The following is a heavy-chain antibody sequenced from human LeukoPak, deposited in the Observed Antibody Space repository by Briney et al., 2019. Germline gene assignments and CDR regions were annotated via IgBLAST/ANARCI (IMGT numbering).Heavy chain of an antibody. CDR2: IKQDGSEK. D-gene: IGHD3-10*01. J-gene: IGHJ3*02. Sequence: GGSLRLSCAASGFTFSRFWMSWVRQAPGKGLEWVANIKQDGSEKYYVDSVKGRFTISRDNAKNSLYLQMNSLRAEDTAVYYCASGNYGSGSSYAFDIRGQGTMVTVSS. V-gene: IGHV3-7*01. CDR1: GFTFSRFW. CDR3: ASGNYGSGSSYAFDI.